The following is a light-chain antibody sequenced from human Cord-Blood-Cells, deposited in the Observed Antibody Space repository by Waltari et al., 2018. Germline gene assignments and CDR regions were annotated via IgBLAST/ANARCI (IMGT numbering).Light chain of an antibody. CDR1: SSNIGSNY. CDR3: AAWDDSLSGWV. V-gene: IGLV1-47*01. CDR2: RNK. J-gene: IGLJ3*02. Sequence: QSVLTQQPSASGTPGQRVTISCSGSSSNIGSNYVYWYQHLPGTAPKLLIYRNKQRPSGVPDRFSGSKSGTSASLAISGLRSEDEADYYCAAWDDSLSGWVFGGGTKLTVL.